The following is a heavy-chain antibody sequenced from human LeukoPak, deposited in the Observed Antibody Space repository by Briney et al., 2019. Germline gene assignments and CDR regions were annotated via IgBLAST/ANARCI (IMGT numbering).Heavy chain of an antibody. CDR1: GFTFSSYG. J-gene: IGHJ3*02. D-gene: IGHD2-15*01. CDR3: ARSEMRWYPKLSAFDI. CDR2: ILYDGSNK. Sequence: LTGGCLRLSCAASGFTFSSYGMHWVRQAPGKGLEWVAFILYDGSNKYHADSVKGRFTISRDNSKNTLYLQMNSLRAEDTAVYYCARSEMRWYPKLSAFDIWGQGTMVTVSS. V-gene: IGHV3-30*02.